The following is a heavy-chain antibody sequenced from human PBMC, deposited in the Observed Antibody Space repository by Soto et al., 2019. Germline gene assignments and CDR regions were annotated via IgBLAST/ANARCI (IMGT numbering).Heavy chain of an antibody. CDR3: ARVGRIAAASGYYYYGMDV. V-gene: IGHV4-34*01. Sequence: SETLSLTCAVYGGSFSGYYWSWIRQPPGKGLEWIGEINHSGSTNYNPSLKSRVTISVDTSKNQFSLKLSSVTAADTAAYYCARVGRIAAASGYYYYGMDVWGQGTTVTVSS. CDR2: INHSGST. D-gene: IGHD6-13*01. CDR1: GGSFSGYY. J-gene: IGHJ6*02.